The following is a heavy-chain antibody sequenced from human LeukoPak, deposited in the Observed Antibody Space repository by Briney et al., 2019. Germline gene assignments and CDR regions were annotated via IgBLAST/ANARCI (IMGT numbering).Heavy chain of an antibody. CDR2: ISAYNGNT. CDR3: ARSMGGDY. J-gene: IGHJ4*02. V-gene: IGHV1-18*04. CDR1: GYTFTGYY. D-gene: IGHD1-26*01. Sequence: ASVKVSCKASGYTFTGYYMHWVRQAPGQGLEWMGWISAYNGNTDYAQKLQGRVTMTTDTSTSTAYMELRSLRSDDTAVYYCARSMGGDYWGQGTLVTVSS.